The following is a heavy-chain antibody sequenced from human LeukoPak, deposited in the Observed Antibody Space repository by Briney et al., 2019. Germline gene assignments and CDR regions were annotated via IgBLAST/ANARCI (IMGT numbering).Heavy chain of an antibody. Sequence: GSLRLSCASSGFTFSSYAMSWVRQAPGKGLEWIGSIYHSGSTYYNPSLKSRVTISVDTSKNQFSLKLSSVTAADTAVYYCARVGDYDSSGYVDYWGQGTLVTVSS. J-gene: IGHJ4*02. CDR3: ARVGDYDSSGYVDY. CDR1: GFTFSSYA. D-gene: IGHD3-22*01. CDR2: IYHSGST. V-gene: IGHV4-38-2*01.